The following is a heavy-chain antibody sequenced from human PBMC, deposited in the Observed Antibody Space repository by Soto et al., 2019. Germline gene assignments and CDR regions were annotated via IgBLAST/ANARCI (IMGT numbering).Heavy chain of an antibody. CDR3: VRRFCGGTSCRFNWFDP. CDR1: GYIFTNYW. D-gene: IGHD2-2*01. Sequence: PGESLKISCEGSGYIFTNYWIGWVRQMPGKGLEWMGIVNPDDSTTTYSQSFQGQVITSADKSVRSAYLQWSSLKDSDTATYYCVRRFCGGTSCRFNWFDPWGQGTLVTVSS. V-gene: IGHV5-51*01. CDR2: VNPDDSTT. J-gene: IGHJ5*02.